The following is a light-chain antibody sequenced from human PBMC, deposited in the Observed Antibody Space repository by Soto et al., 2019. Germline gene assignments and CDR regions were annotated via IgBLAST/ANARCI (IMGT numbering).Light chain of an antibody. J-gene: IGKJ5*01. CDR1: QSVSSGY. CDR3: QQYNTWPPIT. Sequence: EIVLTQSPGTLSLSPGERATLSCRASQSVSSGYLAWYQQKPGQAPRLLIYGASTRATGIAARFSGSGSGTEFTLTISSLQSEDFAAYYCQQYNTWPPITFGQGTRLEIK. CDR2: GAS. V-gene: IGKV3-15*01.